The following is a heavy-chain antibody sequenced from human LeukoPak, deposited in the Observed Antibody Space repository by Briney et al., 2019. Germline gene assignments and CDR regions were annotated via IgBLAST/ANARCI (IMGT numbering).Heavy chain of an antibody. CDR2: INPSGGST. J-gene: IGHJ1*01. CDR1: GYTFTSYY. CDR3: AKDQVRGSYHVEYFQH. Sequence: ASVKVSCKASGYTFTSYYMHWVRQAPGQGLEWMGIINPSGGSTSYAQKFQGRVTMTRDTSTSTVYMELSSLRSEDTAVYYCAKDQVRGSYHVEYFQHWGQGTLVTVSS. D-gene: IGHD1-26*01. V-gene: IGHV1-46*01.